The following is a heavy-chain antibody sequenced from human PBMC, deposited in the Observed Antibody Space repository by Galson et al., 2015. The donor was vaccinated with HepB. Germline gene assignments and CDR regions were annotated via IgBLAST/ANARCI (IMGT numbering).Heavy chain of an antibody. CDR1: GYSFTSHW. CDR2: IDPSDSYV. V-gene: IGHV5-10-1*01. J-gene: IGHJ6*02. CDR3: ARGRGIRGDGMDV. D-gene: IGHD3-10*01. Sequence: QSGAGVKKPGESLRISCKGSGYSFTSHWISWVRQMPGKGLEWMGRIDPSDSYVNYSASFQGHVPISADKSIRTAFLQWSRLKASDTAMYYCARGRGIRGDGMDVWGQGTTVTVSS.